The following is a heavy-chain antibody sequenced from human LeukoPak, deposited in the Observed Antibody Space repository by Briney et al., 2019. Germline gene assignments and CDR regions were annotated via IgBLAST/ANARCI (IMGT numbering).Heavy chain of an antibody. CDR2: IYHSGST. CDR1: GYSISSGYY. Sequence: SETLSLTCTVSGYSISSGYYWGLLRQPPPKGLEWIGSIYHSGSTYYNPSLKSRVTISVDTSKNQFYLNLCSVTAADTAVYYRAREDIVVVQAALRVHDYWGQGTLVTVSS. V-gene: IGHV4-38-2*02. J-gene: IGHJ4*02. D-gene: IGHD2-2*01. CDR3: AREDIVVVQAALRVHDY.